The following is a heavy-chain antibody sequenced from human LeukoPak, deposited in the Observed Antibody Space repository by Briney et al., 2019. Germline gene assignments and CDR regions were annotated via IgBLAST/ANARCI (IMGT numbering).Heavy chain of an antibody. CDR1: GYTFTSYG. J-gene: IGHJ6*02. CDR3: ARVPRQWAQDYYYYGMDV. V-gene: IGHV1-18*01. D-gene: IGHD6-19*01. Sequence: GASVKVSCKASGYTFTSYGISWVRQAPGQGLGWMGWISAYNGNTNYAQKLQGRVTMTTDTSTSTAYMELRSLKSDDTAVYYCARVPRQWAQDYYYYGMDVWGQGTTVTVSS. CDR2: ISAYNGNT.